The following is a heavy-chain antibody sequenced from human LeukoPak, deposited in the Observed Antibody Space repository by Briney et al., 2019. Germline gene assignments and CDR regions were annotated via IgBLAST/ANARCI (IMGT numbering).Heavy chain of an antibody. J-gene: IGHJ4*02. V-gene: IGHV4-34*01. CDR3: ARGGGSGGGYYFDY. D-gene: IGHD6-19*01. CDR2: INHSGST. Sequence: SETLSLTCAVYGGSFSGYYWSWIRQPPGKGLEWIGEINHSGSTNYNPSLKSRVTISVDTSKNQFSLKLSSVTAADTAVYYCARGGGSGGGYYFDYWGQGPLGTVSS. CDR1: GGSFSGYY.